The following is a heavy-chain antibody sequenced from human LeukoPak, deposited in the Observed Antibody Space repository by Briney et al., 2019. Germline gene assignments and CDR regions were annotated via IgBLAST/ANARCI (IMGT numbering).Heavy chain of an antibody. CDR3: AREGYSYGHFDY. CDR2: ISSDGRNN. Sequence: PGGSLRLSCAASGFTFSTYSMHWVRRAPGKGLEWVAVISSDGRNNYYADSVKGRFTISRDNPKNTLYLQMNSLRAEDTAVYYCAREGYSYGHFDYWGQGTLVTVSS. V-gene: IGHV3-30*04. J-gene: IGHJ4*02. D-gene: IGHD5-18*01. CDR1: GFTFSTYS.